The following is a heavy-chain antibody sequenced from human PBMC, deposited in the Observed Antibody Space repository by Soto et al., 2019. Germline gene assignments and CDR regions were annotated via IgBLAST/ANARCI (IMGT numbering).Heavy chain of an antibody. CDR2: ISYDASNK. V-gene: IGHV3-30*18. J-gene: IGHJ6*02. CDR3: TKVAQGYPLHPDYGMDV. CDR1: GFPFSSYG. D-gene: IGHD5-18*01. Sequence: GGSLRLSCAASGFPFSSYGMNWVRQAPGKGLEWVAVISYDASNKYYADSVKGRFTGSRDNSKNTVYLQMNSLRAADTALYYCTKVAQGYPLHPDYGMDVWGPGTSLTASS.